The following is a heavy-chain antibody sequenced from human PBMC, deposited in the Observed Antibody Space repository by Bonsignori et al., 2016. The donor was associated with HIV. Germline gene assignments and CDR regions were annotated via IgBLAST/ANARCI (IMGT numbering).Heavy chain of an antibody. CDR3: ARVVAVPGRVPPADNWFDP. Sequence: RQAPGKGLEWLSYISGSGSTMFYAGSVKGRFTISRDNAKNSLYLQMNSLRAEDTAVYYCARVVAVPGRVPPADNWFDPWGQGTLVTVSS. J-gene: IGHJ5*02. V-gene: IGHV3-11*01. CDR2: ISGSGSTM. D-gene: IGHD6-19*01.